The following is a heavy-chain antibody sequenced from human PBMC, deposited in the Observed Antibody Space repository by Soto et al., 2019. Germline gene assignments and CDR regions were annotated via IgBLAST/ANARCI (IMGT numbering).Heavy chain of an antibody. Sequence: EGALRLPWTASAFTLRPDCMRGFRQAPGRGLEWVSAISVSGGSTFYADSVKGRFIISRDNSKNTLYLQLNSLRAEDTAVYYCAKQKPHWPKPFDYRGPGPLLTLSS. J-gene: IGHJ4*02. CDR3: AKQKPHWPKPFDY. D-gene: IGHD1-1*01. V-gene: IGHV3-23*01. CDR1: AFTLRPDC. CDR2: ISVSGGST.